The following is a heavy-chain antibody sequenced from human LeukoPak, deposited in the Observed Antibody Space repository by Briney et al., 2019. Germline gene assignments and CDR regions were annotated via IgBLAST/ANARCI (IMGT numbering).Heavy chain of an antibody. CDR1: GFTFSSYG. V-gene: IGHV3-9*01. Sequence: PGRSLRLSCAASGFTFSSYGMHWVRQAPGKGLEWVSGISWNSGSIGYADSVKGRFTISRDNAKNSLYLQMNSLRAEDTALYYCAKANLRVGYFDYWGQGTLVTVSS. CDR2: ISWNSGSI. D-gene: IGHD3-10*01. J-gene: IGHJ4*02. CDR3: AKANLRVGYFDY.